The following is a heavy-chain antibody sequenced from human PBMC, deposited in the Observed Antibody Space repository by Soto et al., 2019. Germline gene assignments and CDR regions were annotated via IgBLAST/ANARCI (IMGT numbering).Heavy chain of an antibody. CDR1: GYSFTSYW. D-gene: IGHD3-22*01. V-gene: IGHV5-51*01. Sequence: PGESLKISCKGSGYSFTSYWIAWVRQVPGKGLELMGVIYPGDSDIRYSPSFQGQVTISADKSISTAYLQWSSLKASDSAMYFCARHYYYDFSYYYPTNPQFPLXYWTQRTLVTVSS. J-gene: IGHJ4*02. CDR3: ARHYYYDFSYYYPTNPQFPLXY. CDR2: IYPGDSDI.